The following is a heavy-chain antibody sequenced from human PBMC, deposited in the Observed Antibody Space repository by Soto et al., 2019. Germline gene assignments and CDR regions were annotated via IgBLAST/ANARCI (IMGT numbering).Heavy chain of an antibody. CDR1: GASISSGS. V-gene: IGHV4-30-2*01. Sequence: SETLSLTCTVSGASISSGSWSWIRQPPGKGLEWIGYIYYNGSTYYNPSLKSRVTISVDRSKNQFSLKLSSVTAADTAVYYCARVPSPWGQGTLVTV. CDR2: IYYNGST. CDR3: ARVPSP. J-gene: IGHJ5*02.